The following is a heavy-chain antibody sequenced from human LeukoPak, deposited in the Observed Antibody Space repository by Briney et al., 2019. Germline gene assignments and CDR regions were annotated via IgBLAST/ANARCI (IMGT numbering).Heavy chain of an antibody. D-gene: IGHD3-9*01. Sequence: ALVKPSCKASGYTFTPYYMHWVRQAPGQELGWMGWINPNSGGTNYAQKFQGRVTMTRDTSISTAYMELSRLRSDDTAVYYCARVNYDILTGYYNPFGYWGQGTLVTVSS. J-gene: IGHJ4*02. CDR2: INPNSGGT. CDR3: ARVNYDILTGYYNPFGY. CDR1: GYTFTPYY. V-gene: IGHV1-2*02.